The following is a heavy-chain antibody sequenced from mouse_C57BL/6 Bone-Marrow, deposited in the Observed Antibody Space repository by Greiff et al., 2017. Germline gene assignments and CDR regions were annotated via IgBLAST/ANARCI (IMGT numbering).Heavy chain of an antibody. CDR1: GYAFTNYL. CDR3: ARHHPYFDY. J-gene: IGHJ2*01. CDR2: INPGSGGT. V-gene: IGHV1-54*01. Sequence: QVQLKQSGAELVRPGTSVKVSCKASGYAFTNYLIEWVKQRPGQGLEWIGVINPGSGGTNYNEKFKGKATLTADKSSSTAYMQLSSLTSEDSAVYFCARHHPYFDYWGQGTTLTVSS.